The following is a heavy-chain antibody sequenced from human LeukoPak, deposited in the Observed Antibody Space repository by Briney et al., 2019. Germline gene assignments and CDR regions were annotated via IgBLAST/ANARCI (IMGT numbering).Heavy chain of an antibody. CDR1: GFTVSSNY. V-gene: IGHV3-53*01. Sequence: GGSLRLFCAASGFTVSSNYMSWVRQAPGKGLEWVSVIYSGGSTYYADSVKGRFTISRDNSKNTLYLQMNSLRAEDTAVYYCARAVRYCSGGSCYSGARYMDVWGKGTTVTVSS. J-gene: IGHJ6*03. CDR3: ARAVRYCSGGSCYSGARYMDV. D-gene: IGHD2-15*01. CDR2: IYSGGST.